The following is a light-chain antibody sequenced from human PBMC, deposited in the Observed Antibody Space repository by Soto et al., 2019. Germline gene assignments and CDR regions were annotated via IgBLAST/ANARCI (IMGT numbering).Light chain of an antibody. Sequence: EVVLTQSPATLSLSPGERATLSCRASQSVRRDLAWYQQKPGQAPRLLIYDASNRATGIPVRFSGSGSGTDVTLTISSLEPEDFAVYFCQQRSDWPRITFGQGTRLGIK. CDR1: QSVRRD. J-gene: IGKJ5*01. CDR2: DAS. V-gene: IGKV3-11*01. CDR3: QQRSDWPRIT.